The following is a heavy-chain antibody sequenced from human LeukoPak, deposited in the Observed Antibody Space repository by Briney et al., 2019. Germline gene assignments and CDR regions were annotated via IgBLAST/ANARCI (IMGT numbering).Heavy chain of an antibody. J-gene: IGHJ5*02. CDR3: TRHIPLSVVDP. D-gene: IGHD2-21*01. V-gene: IGHV4-39*01. Sequence: SETLSLTCTVSGGSISSSSYYWGWIRQPPGKGLEWIGSIYYSGSTYYNPSLKSRVTISVDTSKNQFSLKLSSVTAADTAVYYCTRHIPLSVVDPWGQGTLVTVSS. CDR1: GGSISSSSYY. CDR2: IYYSGST.